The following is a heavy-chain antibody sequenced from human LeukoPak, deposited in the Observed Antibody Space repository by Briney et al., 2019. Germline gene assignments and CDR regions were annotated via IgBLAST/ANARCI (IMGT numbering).Heavy chain of an antibody. D-gene: IGHD3-3*01. V-gene: IGHV1-24*01. J-gene: IGHJ4*02. CDR1: GYTLTELS. CDR2: FDPEGGET. Sequence: ASVKVSCKVSGYTLTELSMHWVRQAPGKGLEWMGGFDPEGGETIYAQKFQGRVTMTEDTSTDTAYMELSSLRSEDTAVYYCATGLSITIFGVGPPDYWGQGTLVTVSS. CDR3: ATGLSITIFGVGPPDY.